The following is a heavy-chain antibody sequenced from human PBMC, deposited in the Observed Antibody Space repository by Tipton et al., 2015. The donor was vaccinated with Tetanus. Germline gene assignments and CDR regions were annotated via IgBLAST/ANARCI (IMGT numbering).Heavy chain of an antibody. CDR3: ARRRSAILSGSYHWYFDI. D-gene: IGHD3-9*01. V-gene: IGHV5-51*01. Sequence: QLVQSGAEVKKPGESLNISCKPSGYNFTIYWIGWVRQMPGKGLEWMGVINPTDYQTSYNPSFEGQVTISADRSINAAYLQWSSLQTSDTAMYFCARRRSAILSGSYHWYFDIWGRGTLVTVSS. J-gene: IGHJ2*01. CDR2: INPTDYQT. CDR1: GYNFTIYW.